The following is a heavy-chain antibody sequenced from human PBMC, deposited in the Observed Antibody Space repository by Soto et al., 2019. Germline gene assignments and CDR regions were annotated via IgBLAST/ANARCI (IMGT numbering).Heavy chain of an antibody. CDR3: AKEGSYGGSLPPGDF. V-gene: IGHV3-23*01. CDR2: ISGSGGAS. Sequence: EVQLLESGGGLEQPGGSLRLSFAASGFSFSDYTMNWLRQAPGQGLEWVSGISGSGGASYYADSVKGRFIISRDNSKDTVHLQMDGLRVDDTAVYYCAKEGSYGGSLPPGDFWGQGTLVTVSS. D-gene: IGHD3-16*01. CDR1: GFSFSDYT. J-gene: IGHJ4*02.